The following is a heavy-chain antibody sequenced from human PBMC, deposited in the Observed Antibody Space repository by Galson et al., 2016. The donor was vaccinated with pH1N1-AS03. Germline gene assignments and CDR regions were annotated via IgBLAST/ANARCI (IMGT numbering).Heavy chain of an antibody. Sequence: SLRLSCAASGFTFSATWIHWIRQGPGKGLVWVSRISPDGSIVGYADSVKGRFTVSRDNAKNSLYLQMNSLRAEGTAVYYCARDRGERYCSSTSCGRYFDSWGQGTLVTVSS. V-gene: IGHV3-74*01. D-gene: IGHD2-2*01. J-gene: IGHJ4*02. CDR2: ISPDGSIV. CDR3: ARDRGERYCSSTSCGRYFDS. CDR1: GFTFSATW.